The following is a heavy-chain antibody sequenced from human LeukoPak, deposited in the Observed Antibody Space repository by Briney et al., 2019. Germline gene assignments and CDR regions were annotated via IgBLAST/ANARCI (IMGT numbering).Heavy chain of an antibody. CDR1: GGSISSSNW. D-gene: IGHD6-13*01. CDR2: IYHSGST. V-gene: IGHV4-4*02. Sequence: SETLSLTCAVSGGSISSSNWWSWVRQPPGKGLEWIGEIYHSGSTNYNPSLKSRVTISVDKSKNQFSLKLSSVTAADTAVYYCATSPAVAAAASDYWGQGALVTVSS. CDR3: ATSPAVAAAASDY. J-gene: IGHJ4*02.